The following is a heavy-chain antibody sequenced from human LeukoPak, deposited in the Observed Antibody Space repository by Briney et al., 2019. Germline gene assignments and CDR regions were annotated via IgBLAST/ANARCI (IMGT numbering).Heavy chain of an antibody. CDR2: MNPNSGNT. CDR1: GYTFTSYD. D-gene: IGHD6-13*01. Sequence: ASVKVSCKASGYTFTSYDINWVRQATGQGLEWMGWMNPNSGNTGYAQKFQGRVTITADKSTSTAYMELSSLRSEDTAVYYCARDPYSSSWYGYYFDYWGQGTLVTVSS. V-gene: IGHV1-8*01. J-gene: IGHJ4*02. CDR3: ARDPYSSSWYGYYFDY.